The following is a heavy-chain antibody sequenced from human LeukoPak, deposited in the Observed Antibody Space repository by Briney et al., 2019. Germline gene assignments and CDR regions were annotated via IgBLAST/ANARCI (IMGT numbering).Heavy chain of an antibody. V-gene: IGHV3-48*02. J-gene: IGHJ4*02. CDR3: ARERRLWEDYYFDY. CDR2: ISSSSSTI. D-gene: IGHD5-18*01. Sequence: GGSLRLSCAASGFTFSSYSMNWVRQAPGKGLEWVSYISSSSSTIYYADSEKGRFTISRDNAKNSLYLQMNSLRDEDTAVYYCARERRLWEDYYFDYWGQGTLVTVSS. CDR1: GFTFSSYS.